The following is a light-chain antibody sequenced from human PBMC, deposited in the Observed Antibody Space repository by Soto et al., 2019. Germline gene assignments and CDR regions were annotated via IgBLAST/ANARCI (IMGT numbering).Light chain of an antibody. CDR2: GAS. J-gene: IGKJ1*01. V-gene: IGKV3-15*01. CDR3: EQYNEWPRT. CDR1: QSVNSN. Sequence: EIVMTQSPATLSVSTGERATLSCRASQSVNSNLAWYQQKPGQAPRLLIYGASPRAAGIPDRFSGSGSGTEFTLTMAGLQSEDFALYYCEQYNEWPRTFGQGTKVEIK.